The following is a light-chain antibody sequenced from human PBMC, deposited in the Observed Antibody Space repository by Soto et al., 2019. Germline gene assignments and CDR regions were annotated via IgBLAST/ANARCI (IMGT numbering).Light chain of an antibody. CDR2: GAS. Sequence: EVVLTQSPASLSLSPGERATLSCRASQNVRTFLDWYQQKPGQAPRLLIYGASSRATGIPARFSGSGSGTDFTLTISRLEPEDFAVYYCQQYGSSPPITFGQGTRLEIK. J-gene: IGKJ5*01. CDR1: QNVRTF. CDR3: QQYGSSPPIT. V-gene: IGKV3-20*01.